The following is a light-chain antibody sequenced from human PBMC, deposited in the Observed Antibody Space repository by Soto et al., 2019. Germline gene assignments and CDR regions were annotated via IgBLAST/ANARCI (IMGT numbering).Light chain of an antibody. CDR1: QSVSSY. Sequence: EIVLTQSPATLSLSPGERATLSCRASQSVSSYLAWYQQKPGQAPRLLIYDASNRATGIPARFSGSGSGTDFTLTISRLEPEDFAVYYCHMYGGSAITFGGGTKV. J-gene: IGKJ4*01. CDR3: HMYGGSAIT. CDR2: DAS. V-gene: IGKV3-11*01.